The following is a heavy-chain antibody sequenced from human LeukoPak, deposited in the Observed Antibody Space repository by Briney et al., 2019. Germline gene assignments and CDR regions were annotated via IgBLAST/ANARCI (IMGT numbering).Heavy chain of an antibody. Sequence: GGSLRLSCSASGFTFTDYYTSWIRQAPGKGLEWVSYISPSGAVIYYGDSVKGRFTISRDNAKKSLYLQMNSLRAEDTAVYYCARDYNCWGQGTLVTVSS. D-gene: IGHD3-10*01. J-gene: IGHJ4*02. CDR3: ARDYNC. CDR1: GFTFTDYY. V-gene: IGHV3-11*01. CDR2: ISPSGAVI.